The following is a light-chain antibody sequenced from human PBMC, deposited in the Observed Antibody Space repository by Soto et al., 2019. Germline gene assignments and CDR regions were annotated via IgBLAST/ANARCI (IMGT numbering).Light chain of an antibody. J-gene: IGKJ1*01. CDR2: WAS. Sequence: DIVMTQSPESLAVSLGERATISCKSSQSVLYSANNKNFLAWYQQKPGQPPKLLIYWASTRESGVPDRFSGSGSGTDFTLTISSLQAEDVAVYYCQHYYSLPPWTFGLGTKVEIK. CDR3: QHYYSLPPWT. V-gene: IGKV4-1*01. CDR1: QSVLYSANNKNF.